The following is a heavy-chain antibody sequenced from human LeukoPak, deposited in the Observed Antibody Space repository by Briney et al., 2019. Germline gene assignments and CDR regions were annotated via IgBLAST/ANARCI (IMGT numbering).Heavy chain of an antibody. CDR2: IRFTGSYI. CDR1: GFTFSSYS. D-gene: IGHD5-18*01. Sequence: PGGSLRLSCAASGFTFSSYSMNWVRQAPGRGLEWVSSIRFTGSYIYYADSVKGRFTISRDNSKNTLYLQMNSLRAEDTAVYYCAKEPHFMTWIQPFDYWGQGTLVTVSS. J-gene: IGHJ4*02. V-gene: IGHV3-21*04. CDR3: AKEPHFMTWIQPFDY.